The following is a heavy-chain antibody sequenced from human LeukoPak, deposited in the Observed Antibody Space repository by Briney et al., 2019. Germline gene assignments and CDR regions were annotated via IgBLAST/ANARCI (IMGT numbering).Heavy chain of an antibody. Sequence: PSETLSLTCTVSGGSISSYYWSWVRQPPGKGLEWIEYTYYSGSTNVNPSLKSRVTISLDTSKNQFSLNLSSGTAADTAVYYCARLNWVPGSTWPKIDSWGQGTLVTVPS. CDR2: TYYSGST. CDR1: GGSISSYY. CDR3: ARLNWVPGSTWPKIDS. V-gene: IGHV4-59*08. D-gene: IGHD6-13*01. J-gene: IGHJ4*02.